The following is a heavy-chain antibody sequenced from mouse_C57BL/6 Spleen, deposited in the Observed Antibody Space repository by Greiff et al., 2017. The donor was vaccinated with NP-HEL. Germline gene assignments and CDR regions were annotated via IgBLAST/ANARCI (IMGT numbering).Heavy chain of an antibody. CDR3: ARPSADYYGSSYFDY. D-gene: IGHD1-1*01. CDR2: ISSGGSYT. Sequence: EVQVVESGGDLVKPGGSLKLSCAASGFTFSSYGMSWVRQTPDKRLEWVATISSGGSYTYYPDSVKGRFTISRDNAKNTLYLQMSSLKSEYTAMYYCARPSADYYGSSYFDYWGQGTTLTVSS. J-gene: IGHJ2*01. CDR1: GFTFSSYG. V-gene: IGHV5-6*01.